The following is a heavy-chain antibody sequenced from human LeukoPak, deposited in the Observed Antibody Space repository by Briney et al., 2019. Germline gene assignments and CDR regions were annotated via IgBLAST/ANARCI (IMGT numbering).Heavy chain of an antibody. Sequence: GSLRLSCVGSGFTFSNYYINWVRQAPGKGLEWISSISGTSSYTFYADSMKGRFTASRDNAKNSVFLQRNSLGAEDTGVYYCGRAGDYWGQGTLVTVSS. J-gene: IGHJ4*02. CDR3: GRAGDY. V-gene: IGHV3-21*06. D-gene: IGHD7-27*01. CDR1: GFTFSNYY. CDR2: ISGTSSYT.